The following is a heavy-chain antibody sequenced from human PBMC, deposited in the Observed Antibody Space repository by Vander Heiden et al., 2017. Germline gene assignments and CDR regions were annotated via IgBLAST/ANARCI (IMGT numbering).Heavy chain of an antibody. V-gene: IGHV3-23*01. CDR3: ATEVGDSPDY. CDR1: GFTFSDHA. D-gene: IGHD3-16*01. Sequence: EVQLLESGGGLVQPGGSLRLSCAASGFTFSDHAMSWVRQAPGKGLEWVSAISGSGGYTYYADSVKGRFTISRDNSKNTLYLQMNSLRAEDTAIYYCATEVGDSPDYWGQGTLVTVSS. CDR2: ISGSGGYT. J-gene: IGHJ4*02.